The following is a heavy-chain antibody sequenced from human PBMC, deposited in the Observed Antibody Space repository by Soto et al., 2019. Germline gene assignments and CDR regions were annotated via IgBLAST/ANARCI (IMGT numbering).Heavy chain of an antibody. V-gene: IGHV3-9*01. CDR3: AKDRRLGLADWAYNWFDP. CDR1: GFTFDDYA. Sequence: EVQLVESGGGLVQPGRSLRLSCAASGFTFDDYAMHWVRQAPGKGLEWVSGISWNSGSIGYADSVKGRFTIFRDNAKNSLYLKMNSLRAEDTALYYCAKDRRLGLADWAYNWFDPWGQGTLVTVSS. CDR2: ISWNSGSI. J-gene: IGHJ5*02. D-gene: IGHD3-16*01.